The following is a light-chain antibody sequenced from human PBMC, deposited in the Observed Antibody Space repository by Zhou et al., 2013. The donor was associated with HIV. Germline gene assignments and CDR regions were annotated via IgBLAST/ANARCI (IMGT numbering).Light chain of an antibody. V-gene: IGKV3-15*01. CDR3: QQYGSSPYT. Sequence: ERVMTQSPSTLSLSPGERAILSCRASQSVRSGVAWYQQKPGQAPRLLIYDASTRATGIPPRFSGSGSGTEFILTISSLQPEDFAVYYCQQYGSSPYTFGQGTKLEIK. CDR1: QSVRSG. J-gene: IGKJ2*01. CDR2: DAS.